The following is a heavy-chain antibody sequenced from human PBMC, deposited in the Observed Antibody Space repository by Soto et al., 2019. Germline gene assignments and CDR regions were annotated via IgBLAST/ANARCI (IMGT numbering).Heavy chain of an antibody. D-gene: IGHD2-2*01. CDR3: ASGIGSSNNNYYYMDV. CDR1: GYTFTSYD. V-gene: IGHV1-8*01. J-gene: IGHJ6*03. Sequence: ASVKVSCKASGYTFTSYDINWVRQATGQGLEWMGWMNPNSGNTGYAQKFQGRVTMTRNTSISTAYMELSSLRSEDTAVYYCASGIGSSNNNYYYMDVWGKGTTVTVSS. CDR2: MNPNSGNT.